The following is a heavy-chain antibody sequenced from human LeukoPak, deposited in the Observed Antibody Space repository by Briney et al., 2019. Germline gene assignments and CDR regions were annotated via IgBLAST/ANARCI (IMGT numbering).Heavy chain of an antibody. D-gene: IGHD1-1*01. Sequence: KPSETLSLTCTVSGGSISSYYWSWIRQPAGKGLEWIGRIYTSGSTNYNPSLKSRVTIFLDTSKNQFSLEMDSVTAADTAVYFCARERDWSSPFDYWGQGTLVTVSS. J-gene: IGHJ4*02. CDR3: ARERDWSSPFDY. CDR1: GGSISSYY. V-gene: IGHV4-4*07. CDR2: IYTSGST.